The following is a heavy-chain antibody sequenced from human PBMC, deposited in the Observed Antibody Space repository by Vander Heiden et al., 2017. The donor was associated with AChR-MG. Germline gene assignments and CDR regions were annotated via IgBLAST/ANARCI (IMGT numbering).Heavy chain of an antibody. CDR3: ARLRRFKRDSEHYIWGSYDPHFDY. Sequence: EVQLVQSGAEVKKPGESLKISCKGSGYSFTSYWIGWVRQMPGKGLEWMGIIYPGDSDTRYSPSFQGQVTISADKSISTAYLQWSSLKASDTAMYYCARLRRFKRDSEHYIWGSYDPHFDYWGQGTLVTVSS. CDR2: IYPGDSDT. V-gene: IGHV5-51*01. CDR1: GYSFTSYW. D-gene: IGHD3-16*01. J-gene: IGHJ4*02.